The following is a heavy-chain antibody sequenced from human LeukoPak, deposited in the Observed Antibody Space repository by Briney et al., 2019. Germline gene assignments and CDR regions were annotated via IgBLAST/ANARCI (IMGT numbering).Heavy chain of an antibody. J-gene: IGHJ4*02. CDR2: INPNSGGT. Sequence: ASVKVSCKAPGYTFTGYYMHWVRQAPGQGLEWMGWINPNSGGTNYAQKFQGRVTMTRDTSISTAYMELSRLRSDDTAVYYCARYCSSTSCSKGYDYWGQGTLVTVSS. CDR1: GYTFTGYY. V-gene: IGHV1-2*02. CDR3: ARYCSSTSCSKGYDY. D-gene: IGHD2-2*01.